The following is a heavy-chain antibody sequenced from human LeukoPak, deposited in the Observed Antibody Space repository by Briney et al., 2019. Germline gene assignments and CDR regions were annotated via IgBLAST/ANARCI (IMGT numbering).Heavy chain of an antibody. CDR1: GGTFSSYA. D-gene: IGHD3-10*01. Sequence: ASVEVSCKASGGTFSSYAISWVRQAPGQGLEWMGGIIPIFGTANYAQKFQGRVTITADESTSTAYMELSSLRSEDTAVYYCARDLVRGVITPGYWGQGTLVTVSS. J-gene: IGHJ4*02. CDR3: ARDLVRGVITPGY. CDR2: IIPIFGTA. V-gene: IGHV1-69*13.